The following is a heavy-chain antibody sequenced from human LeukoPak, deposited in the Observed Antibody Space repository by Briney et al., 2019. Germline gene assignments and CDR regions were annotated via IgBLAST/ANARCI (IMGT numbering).Heavy chain of an antibody. CDR2: IYYSGST. CDR1: GVSISSYY. CDR3: ARHSVDAFDI. D-gene: IGHD6-19*01. V-gene: IGHV4-59*08. Sequence: SETLSLTCTVSGVSISSYYWSWIRQPPGKGLGWVGCIYYSGSTYYYPSLKSRVTISVDPSKNQFSLKLSSVTAADSAVYYCARHSVDAFDIWGQGTMVTVSS. J-gene: IGHJ3*02.